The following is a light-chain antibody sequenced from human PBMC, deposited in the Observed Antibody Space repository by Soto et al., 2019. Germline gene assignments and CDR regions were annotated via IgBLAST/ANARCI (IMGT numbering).Light chain of an antibody. Sequence: QSALTQPASVSGSPGQSITISCTGTSSDVGGYNYVSWYQQHPGKAPKLMIYEVSNRPSGVSNRFSGSKSGNTASLTISGLPAEDEADYYCSSYTSRSTPWVFGGGTKLTVL. CDR1: SSDVGGYNY. J-gene: IGLJ3*02. V-gene: IGLV2-14*01. CDR2: EVS. CDR3: SSYTSRSTPWV.